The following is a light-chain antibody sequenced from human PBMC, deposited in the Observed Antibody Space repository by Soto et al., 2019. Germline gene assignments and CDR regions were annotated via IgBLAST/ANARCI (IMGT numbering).Light chain of an antibody. J-gene: IGLJ1*01. Sequence: SVRTEPASVTGSPGESITISCTGTSSDVGGYNYVSWYQQHPGKAPKLMIYEVSNRPSGVSNRFSGSKSGNTASLTISGLQAEDEADYYCSSYTSSSTVFGTGTKVTVL. CDR3: SSYTSSSTV. CDR1: SSDVGGYNY. V-gene: IGLV2-14*01. CDR2: EVS.